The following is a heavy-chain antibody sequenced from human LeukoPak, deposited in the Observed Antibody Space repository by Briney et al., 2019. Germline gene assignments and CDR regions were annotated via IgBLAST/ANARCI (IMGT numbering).Heavy chain of an antibody. V-gene: IGHV1-2*02. D-gene: IGHD3-3*01. CDR1: GYTFTGYY. CDR3: ARGYDFWSAPDAFDI. J-gene: IGHJ3*02. CDR2: INPNTGGT. Sequence: ASVKVSCKSSGYTFTGYYLHWVRQAPGQGLEWMGWINPNTGGTTYAEKVQGRVTMTRDTSISTAYMELNRLRSDDTAMYFCARGYDFWSAPDAFDIWGQGTMVTLSS.